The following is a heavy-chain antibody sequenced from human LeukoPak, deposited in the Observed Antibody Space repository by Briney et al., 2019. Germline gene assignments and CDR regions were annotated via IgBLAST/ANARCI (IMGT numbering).Heavy chain of an antibody. CDR1: GYTFTNYW. CDR2: IYPGDSDT. J-gene: IGHJ4*02. V-gene: IGHV5-51*01. D-gene: IGHD5-24*01. Sequence: GESLKISCKGSGYTFTNYWIGWVRQMPGKGLEWMGIIYPGDSDTRYSPSFQGQVTISADKSITTAYLQWSSLKASDAAMYYCARHLQMATISADFDYWGQGTLVTVSS. CDR3: ARHLQMATISADFDY.